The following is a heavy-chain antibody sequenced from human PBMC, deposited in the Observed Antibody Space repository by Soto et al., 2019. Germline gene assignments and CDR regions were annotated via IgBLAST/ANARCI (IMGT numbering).Heavy chain of an antibody. V-gene: IGHV1-46*01. Sequence: ASVKVSCKASGYTFTSYYMHWVRQAPGQGLEWMGIIHPSGGTTSYAQKFQGRVTMTRDTSTSTVYMELSSLRSEGTAVYYCARGRPYSSGWYSFDYWGQGTLVTVSS. J-gene: IGHJ4*02. CDR3: ARGRPYSSGWYSFDY. CDR2: IHPSGGTT. CDR1: GYTFTSYY. D-gene: IGHD6-19*01.